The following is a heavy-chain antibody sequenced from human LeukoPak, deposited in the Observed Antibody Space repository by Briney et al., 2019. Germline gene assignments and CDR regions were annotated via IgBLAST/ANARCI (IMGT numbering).Heavy chain of an antibody. CDR2: ISAYNGNT. D-gene: IGHD6-19*01. J-gene: IGHJ6*02. V-gene: IGHV1-18*01. CDR3: ARDWGSSGWYGRYYYYGMDV. CDR1: GYTFTSYG. Sequence: ASVKVSCKASGYTFTSYGTSWVRQAPGQGLEWMGWISAYNGNTNYAQKLQGRVTMTTDTSTSTAYMELRSLRSDDTAVYYCARDWGSSGWYGRYYYYGMDVWGQGTTVTVSS.